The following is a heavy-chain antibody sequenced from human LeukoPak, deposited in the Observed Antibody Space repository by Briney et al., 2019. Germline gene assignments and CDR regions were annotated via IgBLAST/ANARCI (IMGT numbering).Heavy chain of an antibody. CDR1: GYTLTSYG. V-gene: IGHV1-18*01. D-gene: IGHD3-10*01. CDR2: ISAYNGNT. J-gene: IGHJ4*02. CDR3: ARVVNYGSGSYYVRDV. Sequence: ASVKVSCKASGYTLTSYGISWVRQAPGQGLEWMGWISAYNGNTNYAQKLQGRVTMTTDTSTSTAYMELRSLRSDDTAVYYCARVVNYGSGSYYVRDVWGQGTLVTVSS.